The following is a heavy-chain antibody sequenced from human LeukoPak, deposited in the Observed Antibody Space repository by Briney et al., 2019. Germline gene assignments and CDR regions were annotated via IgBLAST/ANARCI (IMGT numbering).Heavy chain of an antibody. V-gene: IGHV1-3*04. CDR2: IFTDNGNT. J-gene: IGHJ3*02. CDR3: ARGYEGTFDI. CDR1: GYTFTNNA. D-gene: IGHD5-12*01. Sequence: ASVKVSCKASGYTFTNNAIHWVRQAPGQSLEWMGWIFTDNGNTKYSQKFQDRVTITRVTSASTAYMELSSLRSEDTAVYYCARGYEGTFDIWGQGTTVIVSS.